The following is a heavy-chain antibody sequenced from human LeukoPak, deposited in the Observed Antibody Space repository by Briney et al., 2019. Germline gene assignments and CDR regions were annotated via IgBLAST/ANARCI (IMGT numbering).Heavy chain of an antibody. CDR2: IYYSGST. J-gene: IGHJ6*03. V-gene: IGHV4-59*01. CDR1: GGSISIYY. D-gene: IGHD6-19*01. Sequence: PSETLSLTCTVSGGSISIYYWSWIRQPPGKGLEWIGYIYYSGSTNYNPSLKSRVTISVDTSKNQFSLKLSSVTAADTAVYYCARAQAVAGTSGNYYMDVWGKGTTVTVSS. CDR3: ARAQAVAGTSGNYYMDV.